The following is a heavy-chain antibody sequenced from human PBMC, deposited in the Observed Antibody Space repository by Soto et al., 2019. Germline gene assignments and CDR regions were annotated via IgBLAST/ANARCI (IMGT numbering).Heavy chain of an antibody. V-gene: IGHV4-38-2*01. CDR3: ARAGDTMVRGVIIMNYYGMDV. J-gene: IGHJ6*02. CDR2: IHHSGTT. Sequence: SETLSLTCAVSGYSISSGYYWGWIRQPPGKGLEWIGNIHHSGTTYYNPSLKSRVTISIDRSKNQFSLKLSSVTAADTAVYYCARAGDTMVRGVIIMNYYGMDVWGQGTTVTVSS. D-gene: IGHD3-10*01. CDR1: GYSISSGYY.